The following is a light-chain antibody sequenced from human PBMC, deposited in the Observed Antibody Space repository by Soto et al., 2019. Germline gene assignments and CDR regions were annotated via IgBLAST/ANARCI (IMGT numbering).Light chain of an antibody. CDR2: AAS. J-gene: IGKJ5*01. Sequence: DIQMTQSPSCLSASVGDRVTITCRASQSINTYLNWYQQKPGKAPNLLIYAASSLQSGVPPRFSGSGSGTDFTLTISSLQPEDFAIYYCLQANRVPLSFGQGTRLEI. V-gene: IGKV1-39*01. CDR1: QSINTY. CDR3: LQANRVPLS.